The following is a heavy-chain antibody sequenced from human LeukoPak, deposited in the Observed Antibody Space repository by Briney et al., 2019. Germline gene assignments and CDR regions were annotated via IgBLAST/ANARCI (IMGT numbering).Heavy chain of an antibody. CDR1: GGSFNGYY. V-gene: IGHV4-34*01. CDR2: INHSGSS. D-gene: IGHD6-25*01. CDR3: ARGQLRLSN. J-gene: IGHJ4*02. Sequence: PSETLSLTCAVYGGSFNGYYWTWIRQPPGKGLEWIGEINHSGSSDYNPSLKSRVTISVDTSKNQFSLKLNSVTAADTAVYYCARGQLRLSNWGQGSLVIVSS.